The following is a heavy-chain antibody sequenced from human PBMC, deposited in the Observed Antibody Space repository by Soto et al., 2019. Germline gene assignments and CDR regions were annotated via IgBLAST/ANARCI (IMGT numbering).Heavy chain of an antibody. V-gene: IGHV3-11*01. D-gene: IGHD6-19*01. CDR2: ISSSGSTI. CDR3: ARDWGTAVAGPYYFDY. J-gene: IGHJ4*02. CDR1: GFTFSAYY. Sequence: GGSLRLSCAASGFTFSAYYMSWIRQAPGKGLEWVSYISSSGSTIYYADSVKGRFTISRDNAKNSLYLQMNSLRAEDTAVYYCARDWGTAVAGPYYFDYWGQGTLVTVSS.